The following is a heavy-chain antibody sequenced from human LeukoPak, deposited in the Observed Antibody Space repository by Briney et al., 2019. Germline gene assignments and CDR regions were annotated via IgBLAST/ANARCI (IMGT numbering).Heavy chain of an antibody. V-gene: IGHV4-4*07. CDR2: IYTSVST. CDR1: VGSLTMYY. D-gene: IGHD1-26*01. J-gene: IGHJ4*02. CDR3: ASELQSGDY. Sequence: PSETLSLTCTLSVGSLTMYYGSWVRPPAGGGLEWIGRIYTSVSTTYNPSPKSRVTISVDTSKNQFSLKLSSVTAADTAVYYGASELQSGDYWGQGSLVTVSS.